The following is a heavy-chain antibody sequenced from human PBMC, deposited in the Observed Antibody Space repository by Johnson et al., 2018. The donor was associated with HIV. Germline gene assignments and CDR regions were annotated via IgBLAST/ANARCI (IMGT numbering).Heavy chain of an antibody. CDR3: TTDLIVVIPIGAFDV. D-gene: IGHD2-21*01. CDR2: IKRKSDGGTT. Sequence: VQLVESGGTLVQPGGSLRLSCAASGFSFSNTWLSWVRQAPGKGLEWVARIKRKSDGGTTDYAAPVKGRVSISRDDSKSTVYLQMNSLKTEDSAVYYCTTDLIVVIPIGAFDVWGQGTTVTVSS. V-gene: IGHV3-15*02. J-gene: IGHJ3*01. CDR1: GFSFSNTW.